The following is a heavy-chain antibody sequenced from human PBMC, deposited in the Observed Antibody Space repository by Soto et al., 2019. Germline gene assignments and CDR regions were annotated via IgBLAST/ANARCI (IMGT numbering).Heavy chain of an antibody. CDR2: ISAYNGNT. Sequence: ASVKVSCKASGYTFTSYGISWVRQAPGQGLEWMGWISAYNGNTNYAQKLQGRVTMTTDTSTSTAYMELRSLRSDDTAVYYCASSRYDYSIEHYYYYYMDVWGKGTTVTVSS. CDR3: ASSRYDYSIEHYYYYYMDV. V-gene: IGHV1-18*01. J-gene: IGHJ6*03. D-gene: IGHD4-4*01. CDR1: GYTFTSYG.